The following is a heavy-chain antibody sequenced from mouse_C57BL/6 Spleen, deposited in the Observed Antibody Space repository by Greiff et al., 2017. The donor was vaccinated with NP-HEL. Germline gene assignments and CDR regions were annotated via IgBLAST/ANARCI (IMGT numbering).Heavy chain of an antibody. D-gene: IGHD1-1*01. J-gene: IGHJ4*01. CDR2: ISNGGGST. CDR1: GFTFSDYY. V-gene: IGHV5-12*01. Sequence: EVQLQESGGGLVQPGGSLKLSCAASGFTFSDYYMYWVRQTPEKRLEWVAYISNGGGSTYYPDTVKGRFTISRDNAKNTLYLQMSRLKSEDTAMYYCARGATVVGAMDYWGQGTSVTVSS. CDR3: ARGATVVGAMDY.